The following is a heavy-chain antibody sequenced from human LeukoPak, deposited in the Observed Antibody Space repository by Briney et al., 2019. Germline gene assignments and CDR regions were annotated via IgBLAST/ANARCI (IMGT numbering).Heavy chain of an antibody. CDR2: ISASGGST. J-gene: IGHJ4*02. CDR3: AKSDCGGDCHLLDY. V-gene: IGHV3-23*01. CDR1: GFTLSSYA. D-gene: IGHD2-21*02. Sequence: GGSLRLSCAASGFTLSSYAMSWVRQAPGKGLEWVSSISASGGSTNYADSVRGRFTISRDNSKNTLYLQMNSLRAEDTAVYYCAKSDCGGDCHLLDYWGQGTLVTVSS.